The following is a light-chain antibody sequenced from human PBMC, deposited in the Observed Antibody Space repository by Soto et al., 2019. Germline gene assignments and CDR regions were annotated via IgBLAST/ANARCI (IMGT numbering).Light chain of an antibody. CDR2: DVS. V-gene: IGLV2-11*01. J-gene: IGLJ1*01. Sequence: QSALTQPRSVSGSPGQSVTISCTGTSSDVGSYKAVSWYQHHPGNVPKLMIYDVSERPSGVPDRFSGSKSGNTASLTISGLQAEDEANYYCCAYADTFYVFGTGTKVTVL. CDR1: SSDVGSYKA. CDR3: CAYADTFYV.